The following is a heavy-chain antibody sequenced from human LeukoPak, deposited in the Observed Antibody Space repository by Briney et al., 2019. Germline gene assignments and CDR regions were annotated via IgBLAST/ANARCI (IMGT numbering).Heavy chain of an antibody. CDR2: IYHSGST. D-gene: IGHD2-2*01. V-gene: IGHV4-38-2*01. CDR3: ARRDQRNWFDP. J-gene: IGHJ5*02. CDR1: GYSISSGYY. Sequence: PSETLSLTCAVSGYSISSGYYWGWLRQPPGEGLEWIGNIYHSGSTYYNPSLKSRVTISLDTSKNQFSLKLSSVTAADTAMYYCARRDQRNWFDPWGQGTLVTVSS.